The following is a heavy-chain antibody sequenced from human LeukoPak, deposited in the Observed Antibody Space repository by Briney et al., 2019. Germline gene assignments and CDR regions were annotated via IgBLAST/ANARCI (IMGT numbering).Heavy chain of an antibody. CDR1: GYTFTAYY. D-gene: IGHD6-19*01. CDR2: INPYSGGT. J-gene: IGHJ3*01. V-gene: IGHV1-2*02. Sequence: ASVKVSCKASGYTFTAYYMHWVRQAPGQGLEWMGWINPYSGGTNFAQKFQGRVTRTRDTSISTAYMELSRLISDDTAVYYCVRAPGWAAVAGNAFDVWGQGTMVTVSS. CDR3: VRAPGWAAVAGNAFDV.